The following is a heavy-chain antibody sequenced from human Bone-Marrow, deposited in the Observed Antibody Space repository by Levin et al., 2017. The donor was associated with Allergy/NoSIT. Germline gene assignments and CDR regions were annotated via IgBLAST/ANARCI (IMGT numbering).Heavy chain of an antibody. V-gene: IGHV3-53*01. D-gene: IGHD3-10*01. CDR2: IYSGGST. CDR3: ARDTRVRGVTRAEYYGMDV. Sequence: GESLKISCAASGFTVSSNYMSWVRQAPGKGLEWVSVIYSGGSTYYADSVKGRFTISRDNSKNTLYLQMNSLRAEDTAVYYCARDTRVRGVTRAEYYGMDVWGQGTTVTVSS. CDR1: GFTVSSNY. J-gene: IGHJ6*02.